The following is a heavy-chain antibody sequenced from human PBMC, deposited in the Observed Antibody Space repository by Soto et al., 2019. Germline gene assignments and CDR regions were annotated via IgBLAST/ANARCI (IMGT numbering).Heavy chain of an antibody. J-gene: IGHJ6*02. CDR2: INHSGST. CDR3: ARAATRPTYYYYYGMDV. CDR1: GGSFSGYY. V-gene: IGHV4-34*01. D-gene: IGHD2-15*01. Sequence: TSETLSLTCAVYGGSFSGYYWSWIRQPPGKGLEWIGEINHSGSTNYNPSLKSRVTISVDTSKNQFSLKLSSVTAADTAVYYCARAATRPTYYYYYGMDVWGQGTTVTVS.